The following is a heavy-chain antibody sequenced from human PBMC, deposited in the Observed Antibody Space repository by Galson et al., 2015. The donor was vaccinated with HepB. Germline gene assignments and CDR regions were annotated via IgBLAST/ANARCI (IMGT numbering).Heavy chain of an antibody. Sequence: SVKVSCKASGYRFSDDAIHWVRQAPGQGLEWMGYINADNGNTKYSQKFQGRVTISSDTSATTVYMGLSSLGSEDTAVYNCATAGVFGYDSSGYYWLDPWGQGTLVTVSS. CDR3: ATAGVFGYDSSGYYWLDP. V-gene: IGHV1-3*01. J-gene: IGHJ5*02. D-gene: IGHD3-22*01. CDR2: INADNGNT. CDR1: GYRFSDDA.